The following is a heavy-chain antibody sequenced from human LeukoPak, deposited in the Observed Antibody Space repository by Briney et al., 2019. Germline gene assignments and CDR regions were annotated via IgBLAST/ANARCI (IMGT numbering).Heavy chain of an antibody. V-gene: IGHV3-7*01. CDR2: IKEDGSEK. J-gene: IGHJ6*02. Sequence: GGSLRLSCAASGFTFSRDWMHWVRQAPGKGLEWVANIKEDGSEKYYVDSVKGRFTISRDNAKNSLYLQMNSLRAEDTAVYYCARGRSFGVVTRWGQGTTVTVSS. CDR1: GFTFSRDW. D-gene: IGHD3-3*01. CDR3: ARGRSFGVVTR.